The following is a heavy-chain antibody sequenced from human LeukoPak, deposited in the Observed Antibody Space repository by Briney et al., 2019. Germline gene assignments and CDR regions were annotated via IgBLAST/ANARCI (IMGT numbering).Heavy chain of an antibody. CDR1: GFTFSSYS. D-gene: IGHD1-14*01. CDR2: ISSRSSYI. V-gene: IGHV3-21*01. J-gene: IGHJ6*03. Sequence: GGSLRLSCAASGFTFSSYSMNWVRQAPGKGLGWVSSISSRSSYIYYTDSVKGRFTISRDNAKNSLYLQMKSLRAEDTAVYYCXXXXXWVNPDYYYYYMDVWGKGTTVTVSS. CDR3: XXXXXWVNPDYYYYYMDV.